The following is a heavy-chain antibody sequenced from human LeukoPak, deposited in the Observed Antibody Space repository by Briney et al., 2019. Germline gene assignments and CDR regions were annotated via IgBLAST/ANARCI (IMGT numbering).Heavy chain of an antibody. CDR3: ARGDYGSGSYYSYFDY. V-gene: IGHV4-61*05. CDR2: IYYSGST. J-gene: IGHJ4*02. CDR1: SGSISTSNYY. Sequence: PSETLSLTCTVSSGSISTSNYYWGWIRQPPGKGLEWIGYIYYSGSTNYNPSLKSRVTISVDTSKNQFSLKLSSVTAADTAVYYCARGDYGSGSYYSYFDYWGQGTLVTVSS. D-gene: IGHD3-10*01.